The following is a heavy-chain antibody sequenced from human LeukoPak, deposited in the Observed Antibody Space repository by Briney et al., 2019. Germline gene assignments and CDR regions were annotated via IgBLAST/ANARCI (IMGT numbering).Heavy chain of an antibody. D-gene: IGHD4-17*01. V-gene: IGHV3-7*01. J-gene: IGHJ2*01. CDR1: GFTVSRFW. Sequence: PGGSLRLSCVASGFTVSRFWMSWVRQALGKGLERMATIRQDGSQKNYVDSVKGRFTISRDNAKNSLYLQMNSLRGEDTAVYYCARDEGDTVTTYRFDLWGRGTLVTVSS. CDR3: ARDEGDTVTTYRFDL. CDR2: IRQDGSQK.